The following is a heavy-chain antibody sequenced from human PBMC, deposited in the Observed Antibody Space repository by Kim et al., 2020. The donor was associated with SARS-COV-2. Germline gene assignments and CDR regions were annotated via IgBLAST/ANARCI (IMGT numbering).Heavy chain of an antibody. V-gene: IGHV1-3*01. CDR3: ARDSYYYDSSGYYPFDY. J-gene: IGHJ4*02. Sequence: ASVKVSCKASGYTFTSYAMHWVRQAPGQRLEWMGWINAGNGNTKYSQKFQGRVTITRDTSASTAYMELSSLRSKDTAVYYCARDSYYYDSSGYYPFDYWGQGTLVTVSS. CDR2: INAGNGNT. D-gene: IGHD3-22*01. CDR1: GYTFTSYA.